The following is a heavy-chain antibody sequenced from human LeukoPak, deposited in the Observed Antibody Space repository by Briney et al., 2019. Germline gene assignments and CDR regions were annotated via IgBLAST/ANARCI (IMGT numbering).Heavy chain of an antibody. D-gene: IGHD3-10*01. J-gene: IGHJ5*02. CDR2: ISWNSGSI. CDR3: AKSTITMVRGSWFDP. CDR1: GFTFDDYA. V-gene: IGHV3-9*01. Sequence: PGRSLRLSCAASGFTFDDYAMHWVRQAPGKGLEWVSGISWNSGSIGYADSVKGRFTISRDNAKNSLYLQMNSLRAEDTALYYCAKSTITMVRGSWFDPWGQGTLVTVSS.